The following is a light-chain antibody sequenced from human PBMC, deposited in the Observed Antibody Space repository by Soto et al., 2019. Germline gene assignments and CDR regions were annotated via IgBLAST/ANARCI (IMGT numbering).Light chain of an antibody. V-gene: IGLV2-14*01. Sequence: QSALTQPASVSGSPGQSITISCTGTSSDVGGYNYVSWYQQHPGKAPKLMIYEVSNRPSGFSNRFSGSKSGNTASLTISGLQAEDEADYYCSSYTSSSTLVFGGGTQLTVL. J-gene: IGLJ3*02. CDR2: EVS. CDR3: SSYTSSSTLV. CDR1: SSDVGGYNY.